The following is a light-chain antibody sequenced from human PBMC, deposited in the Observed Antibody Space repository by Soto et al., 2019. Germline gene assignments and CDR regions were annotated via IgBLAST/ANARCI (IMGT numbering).Light chain of an antibody. V-gene: IGKV1-33*01. J-gene: IGKJ1*01. CDR2: DAS. Sequence: DIQMTQSPSSLSASVGDRVTITCQASHDITSYLNWYQHKPGKAPKLLIYDASILEAGVPSRFSGSGSGTDFTLTISSLQADDFATYYCLQHFNFSWTFGQGTKVE. CDR3: LQHFNFSWT. CDR1: HDITSY.